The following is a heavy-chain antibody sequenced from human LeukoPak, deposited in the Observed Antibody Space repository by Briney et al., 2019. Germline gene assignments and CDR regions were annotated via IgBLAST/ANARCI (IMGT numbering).Heavy chain of an antibody. CDR1: GGSISSYY. Sequence: SETLSLTCTVSGGSISSYYWSWIRQPPGKGLEWIGYIYYSGSTNYNPSLKSRVTISVDTSKNQFSLKLSSVTAADTAVYYCARGGYILTGYYSFDYWGQGTLVTVSS. CDR3: ARGGYILTGYYSFDY. J-gene: IGHJ4*02. D-gene: IGHD3-9*01. V-gene: IGHV4-59*01. CDR2: IYYSGST.